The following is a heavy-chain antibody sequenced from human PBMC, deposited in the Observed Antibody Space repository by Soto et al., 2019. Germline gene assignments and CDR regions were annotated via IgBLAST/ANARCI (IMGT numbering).Heavy chain of an antibody. Sequence: PGGSLXLSXAAXGFTFSSYAMHWVRQAPGKGLEWVAVISYDGSNKYYADSVKGRFTISRDNSKNSLYLQMNSLRAEDTAVYYCASKQQLVPLWGQGTLVTVSS. D-gene: IGHD6-13*01. CDR1: GFTFSSYA. J-gene: IGHJ4*02. V-gene: IGHV3-30-3*01. CDR2: ISYDGSNK. CDR3: ASKQQLVPL.